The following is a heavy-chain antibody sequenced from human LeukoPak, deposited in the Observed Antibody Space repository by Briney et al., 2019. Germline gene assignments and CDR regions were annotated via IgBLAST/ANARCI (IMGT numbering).Heavy chain of an antibody. V-gene: IGHV4-59*01. D-gene: IGHD3-3*01. Sequence: SETLSLTCTVSGGSISSYYWSWIRQPPGKGLEWIGYIYYSGSTNYNPSLKSRVTISVDTSKNQFSLKLSSVTAADTAVYYCAREGAIFGVDDAFDIWGQGTMVTVSS. CDR1: GGSISSYY. CDR2: IYYSGST. J-gene: IGHJ3*02. CDR3: AREGAIFGVDDAFDI.